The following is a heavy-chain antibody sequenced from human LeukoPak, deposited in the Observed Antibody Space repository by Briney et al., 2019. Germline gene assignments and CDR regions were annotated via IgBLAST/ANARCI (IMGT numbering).Heavy chain of an antibody. V-gene: IGHV3-30*02. J-gene: IGHJ6*03. Sequence: SGGSLRLSCAASGFTFSSYGMHWVRQAPGKGLEWVAFIRYDGSNKYYADSVKGRFTISRDNSKNTLYLQMNSLRAEDTAVYYCASSSSSGGLLHYYYYMDVWGKGTTVTVSS. CDR1: GFTFSSYG. CDR2: IRYDGSNK. D-gene: IGHD6-19*01. CDR3: ASSSSSGGLLHYYYYMDV.